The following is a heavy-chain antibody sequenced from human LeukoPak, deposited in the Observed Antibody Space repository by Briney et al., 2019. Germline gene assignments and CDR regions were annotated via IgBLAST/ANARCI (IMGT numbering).Heavy chain of an antibody. Sequence: QAGGSLRLSCAASGFTFSSYGMHWVRQAPGKGLEWVAVISYDGSNKYYADSVKGRFTISRDNSKNTLYLQMNSLRAEDTAVYYCARSIYDYVWGSYRYRHYYYGMDVWGQGTTVTVSS. D-gene: IGHD3-16*02. CDR2: ISYDGSNK. CDR1: GFTFSSYG. CDR3: ARSIYDYVWGSYRYRHYYYGMDV. V-gene: IGHV3-30*03. J-gene: IGHJ6*02.